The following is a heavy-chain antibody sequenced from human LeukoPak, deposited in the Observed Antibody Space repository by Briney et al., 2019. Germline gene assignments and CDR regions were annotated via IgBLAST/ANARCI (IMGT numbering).Heavy chain of an antibody. CDR3: AKDSRSSWFNWFDP. D-gene: IGHD6-13*01. CDR2: IGWNSGSI. Sequence: GRSLRLSCAASGFTFDDYAMHWVRQAPGKGLEWVSGIGWNSGSIGYADSVKGRFTISRDNAKNSLYLQMNSLRAEDTALYYCAKDSRSSWFNWFDPWGQGTLVTVSS. V-gene: IGHV3-9*01. J-gene: IGHJ5*02. CDR1: GFTFDDYA.